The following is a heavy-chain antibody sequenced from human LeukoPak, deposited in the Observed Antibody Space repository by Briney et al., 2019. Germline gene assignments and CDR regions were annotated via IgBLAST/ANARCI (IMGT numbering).Heavy chain of an antibody. CDR1: GFTFSDYY. V-gene: IGHV3-11*04. D-gene: IGHD1-14*01. Sequence: GRSLRLSCAASGFTFSDYYMSWIRQAPGKGLEWVSYISSSGSTIYYADSVKGRFTISRDNAKNSLYLQMNSLRAEDAAVYYCARDLEPELRTHNWFDPWGQGTLVTVSS. J-gene: IGHJ5*02. CDR3: ARDLEPELRTHNWFDP. CDR2: ISSSGSTI.